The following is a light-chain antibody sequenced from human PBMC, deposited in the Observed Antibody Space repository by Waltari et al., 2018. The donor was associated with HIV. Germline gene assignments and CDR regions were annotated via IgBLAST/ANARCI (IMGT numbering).Light chain of an antibody. Sequence: QSVLTQPPSVSATPGQKVTISCCGRNPNIGNDEVSWYQQHPSTAPQLLIYDNTKRPSGIPDRFSGSKSGTSASLGITGLLAGDEAYYYCGTWDSSLSAVVFGGGTKLTVL. CDR1: NPNIGNDE. V-gene: IGLV1-51*01. CDR2: DNT. J-gene: IGLJ3*02. CDR3: GTWDSSLSAVV.